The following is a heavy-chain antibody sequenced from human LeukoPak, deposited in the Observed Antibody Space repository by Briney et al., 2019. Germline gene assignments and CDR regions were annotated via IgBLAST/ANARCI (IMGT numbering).Heavy chain of an antibody. D-gene: IGHD1-26*01. J-gene: IGHJ3*02. Sequence: GGSVRLSCVASGCTFSSYWMHWVRQAPGKGLVWVSRINGDGSSTNYADSVKGRFTISRDNAKNTLYLQMNRLRAEDTAVYYCAKMPSGKGAFDTWGQGTMVTVSS. CDR1: GCTFSSYW. CDR2: INGDGSST. V-gene: IGHV3-74*01. CDR3: AKMPSGKGAFDT.